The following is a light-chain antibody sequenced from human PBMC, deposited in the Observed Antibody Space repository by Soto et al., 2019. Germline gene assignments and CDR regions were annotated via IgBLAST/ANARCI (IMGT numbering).Light chain of an antibody. J-gene: IGLJ1*01. Sequence: QSVLNQPASVSGSPGQSITIPCPGTSSDVGGYNYVSWYQQHPGKAPKLMIYDVSNRPSGVSNRFSGSKSGNTASLTISGLQAEDEADYYCSSYTSSSTPLYVFGTGTKVTVL. V-gene: IGLV2-14*01. CDR1: SSDVGGYNY. CDR3: SSYTSSSTPLYV. CDR2: DVS.